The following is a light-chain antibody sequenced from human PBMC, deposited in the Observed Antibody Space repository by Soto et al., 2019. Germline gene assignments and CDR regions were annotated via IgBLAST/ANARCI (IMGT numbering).Light chain of an antibody. J-gene: IGLJ1*01. V-gene: IGLV2-14*01. CDR1: SSDVGAYNY. Sequence: QSALTQPASVSGSPGQSITISCNGSSSDVGAYNYVSWYQQYPGKAPKVIIFEVRKRPSGVSNRFSGSKSGDTASLTISGLQADDEADYYCSSYRSSTTFVFGPGTKLTVL. CDR2: EVR. CDR3: SSYRSSTTFV.